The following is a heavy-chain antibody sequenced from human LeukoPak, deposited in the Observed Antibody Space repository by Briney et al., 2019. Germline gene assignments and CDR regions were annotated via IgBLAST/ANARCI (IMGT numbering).Heavy chain of an antibody. V-gene: IGHV1-46*01. Sequence: ASVKVSCKAFGYTFTSNYMHWVRQAPGQGLEWMGIINPSGGSTNYAQKFQGRVTMTRDMSTSTVYMELSSLRSEDTAVYYCARFYYDSSGARGAFDIWGQGTMVTVSS. CDR3: ARFYYDSSGARGAFDI. CDR2: INPSGGST. CDR1: GYTFTSNY. D-gene: IGHD3-22*01. J-gene: IGHJ3*02.